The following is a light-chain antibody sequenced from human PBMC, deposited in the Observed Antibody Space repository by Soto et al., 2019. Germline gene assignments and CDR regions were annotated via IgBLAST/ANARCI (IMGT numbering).Light chain of an antibody. Sequence: DIVMTQSPLSLPVTPGEPAYISCTSIESLLHSNGNTYLDWYLQKPGQSPQILIYLGSNRASGVPDRFSGVVSGTDFKLKISRVEAEDVGDYECMQALQTPVTCCQLTRLEIK. V-gene: IGKV2-28*01. J-gene: IGKJ5*01. CDR3: MQALQTPVT. CDR2: LGS. CDR1: ESLLHSNGNTY.